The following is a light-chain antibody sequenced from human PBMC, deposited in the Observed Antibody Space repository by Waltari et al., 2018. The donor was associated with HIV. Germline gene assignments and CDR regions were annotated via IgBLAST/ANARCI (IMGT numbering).Light chain of an antibody. CDR2: AVE. CDR1: VNNAT. Sequence: ARAQPPPVSRAPGPSSTTHSAAIVNNATSRCQQHPANTPKAILYAVEREPPGISSRFSGFRSGNNASLKISGLQAEDEADYFCCTYVGYGTKFVFGTGTRVSVL. CDR3: CTYVGYGTKFV. J-gene: IGLJ1*01. V-gene: IGLV2-23*02.